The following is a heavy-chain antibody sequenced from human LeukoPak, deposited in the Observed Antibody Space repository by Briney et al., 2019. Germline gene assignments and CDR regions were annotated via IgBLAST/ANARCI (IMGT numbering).Heavy chain of an antibody. CDR1: GFTFSSYS. CDR2: ISSSSSYI. D-gene: IGHD4-17*01. Sequence: PGGSLRLSCAASGFTFSSYSMNWVRQAPGKGLEWVSSISSSSSYIYYADSVKGRFTISRDNAKNTLYLQMNSLRAEDTAVYYCARGLGDYGDYVVDYWGQGTLVTVSS. CDR3: ARGLGDYGDYVVDY. J-gene: IGHJ4*02. V-gene: IGHV3-21*01.